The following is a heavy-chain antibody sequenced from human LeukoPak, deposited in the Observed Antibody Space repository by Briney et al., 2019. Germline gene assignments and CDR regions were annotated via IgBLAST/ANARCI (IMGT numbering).Heavy chain of an antibody. J-gene: IGHJ6*03. Sequence: ASVKVSCKASGYTFTSYYMHWVRQAPGQGLEWMGIINPSGGSTSYAQKFQGRVTMTRDMSTSTVYMELRSLRSDDTAVYYCARAVGNTIFGVVIKSHYYYYMDVWGKGTTVTVSS. CDR2: INPSGGST. CDR1: GYTFTSYY. D-gene: IGHD3-3*01. V-gene: IGHV1-46*01. CDR3: ARAVGNTIFGVVIKSHYYYYMDV.